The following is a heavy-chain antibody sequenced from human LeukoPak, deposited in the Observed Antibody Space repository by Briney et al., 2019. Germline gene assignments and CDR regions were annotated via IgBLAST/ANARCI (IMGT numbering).Heavy chain of an antibody. CDR2: IYYSGRST. Sequence: SETLSLTCTVSGGSISSYYWSWIRQPPGKGLEWIGYIYYSGRSTYYNPSLKSRVTISIDTSKNQFSLKLSSVTAADTAVYYCARAVVRGVLDVWGKGTTVTVSS. CDR3: ARAVVRGVLDV. CDR1: GGSISSYY. D-gene: IGHD3-10*01. J-gene: IGHJ6*04. V-gene: IGHV4-59*01.